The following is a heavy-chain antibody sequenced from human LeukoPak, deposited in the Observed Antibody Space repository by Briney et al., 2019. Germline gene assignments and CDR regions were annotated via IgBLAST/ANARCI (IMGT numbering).Heavy chain of an antibody. J-gene: IGHJ3*02. CDR1: GGTFSSYA. CDR2: IIPIFGTA. V-gene: IGHV1-69*13. D-gene: IGHD3-3*01. Sequence: SVKVSCKASGGTFSSYAISWVRQAPGQGLEWMEGIIPIFGTANYAQKFQGRVTITADESTSTAYMELSSLRSEDTAVYYCARVDISLGVGGAFDIWGQGTMVTVSS. CDR3: ARVDISLGVGGAFDI.